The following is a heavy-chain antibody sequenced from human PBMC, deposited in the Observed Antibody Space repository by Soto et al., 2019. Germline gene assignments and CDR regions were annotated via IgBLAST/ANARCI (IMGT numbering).Heavy chain of an antibody. Sequence: EVQLVESGGGLVQPGGSLRLSCAASGFAFSAYSMNWVRQAPGRGLEWVSYISSSSGSIYYADSVKGRFTISRDNAKSSLYLQVTRIRAEDTGVYVCARGGYSYSFLFHHCGEGTLVVVSS. D-gene: IGHD3-22*01. CDR3: ARGGYSYSFLFHH. V-gene: IGHV3-48*01. CDR2: ISSSSGSI. CDR1: GFAFSAYS. J-gene: IGHJ1*01.